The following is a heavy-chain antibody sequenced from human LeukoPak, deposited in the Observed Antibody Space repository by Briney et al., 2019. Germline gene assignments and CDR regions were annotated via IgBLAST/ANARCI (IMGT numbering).Heavy chain of an antibody. CDR1: GYTLTELS. CDR2: FDPEDGET. Sequence: ASVKVSCKVSGYTLTELSMHWVRQAPGKGLEWMGGFDPEDGETIYAQKFQGRVTMTEDTSTDTAYMELSSLRSEDAAVYYCATGYCSSTSCANYYYYYMDVWGKGTTVTVSS. CDR3: ATGYCSSTSCANYYYYYMDV. V-gene: IGHV1-24*01. D-gene: IGHD2-2*03. J-gene: IGHJ6*03.